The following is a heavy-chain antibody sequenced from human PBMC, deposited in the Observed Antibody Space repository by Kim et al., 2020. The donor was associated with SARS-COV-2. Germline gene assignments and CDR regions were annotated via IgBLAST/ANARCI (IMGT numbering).Heavy chain of an antibody. J-gene: IGHJ4*02. V-gene: IGHV1-69*01. CDR2: A. Sequence: ANNAQKCQGRVTITADESRSTAYMELSRLRYEDKAVYYCARGDSMTTFDYWGQGTLVTVSS. CDR3: ARGDSMTTFDY. D-gene: IGHD4-17*01.